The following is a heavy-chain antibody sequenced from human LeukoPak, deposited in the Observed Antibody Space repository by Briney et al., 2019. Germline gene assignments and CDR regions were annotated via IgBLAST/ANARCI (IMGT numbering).Heavy chain of an antibody. CDR2: VYHSGTT. D-gene: IGHD2-15*01. CDR1: GYSISSGYY. V-gene: IGHV4-38-2*02. CDR3: ARGVAEGWFDP. J-gene: IGHJ5*02. Sequence: SETLSLTCSVSGYSISSGYYWGWIRQPPGKGLEWIGNVYHSGTTYYNPSLKSRVTISVDTSKNQFSLRLTSVTAADTAVYYCARGVAEGWFDPWGQGTLVTVSS.